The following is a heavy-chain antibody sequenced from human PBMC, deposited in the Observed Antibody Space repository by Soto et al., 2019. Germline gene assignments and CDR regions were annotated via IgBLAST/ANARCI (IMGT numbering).Heavy chain of an antibody. CDR2: ISSSSSYI. Sequence: GGSLRLSCAASGFTFSSYSMNWVRQAPGKGLEWVSSISSSSSYIYYADSVKGRFTISRDNAKNSLYLQMNSLRTEDTAVYYCARDHDWSTTRSWGQGTLVTVSS. V-gene: IGHV3-21*01. CDR1: GFTFSSYS. CDR3: ARDHDWSTTRS. D-gene: IGHD1-1*01. J-gene: IGHJ5*02.